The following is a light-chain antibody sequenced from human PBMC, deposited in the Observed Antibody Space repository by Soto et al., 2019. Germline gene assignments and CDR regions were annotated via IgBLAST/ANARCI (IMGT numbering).Light chain of an antibody. J-gene: IGKJ1*01. CDR1: QSLEAVEGNPT. V-gene: IGKV2-24*01. CDR2: KIS. Sequence: VMPQPPLSPPLTFGRRPSTSSSSSQSLEAVEGNPTLSWLRQRPGRPPRLLIYKISNRFSGVPDRFSGSGAGTDFTLKISRVEAEDVGLYYCMQTAQFPRTFGQGTKVEIK. CDR3: MQTAQFPRT.